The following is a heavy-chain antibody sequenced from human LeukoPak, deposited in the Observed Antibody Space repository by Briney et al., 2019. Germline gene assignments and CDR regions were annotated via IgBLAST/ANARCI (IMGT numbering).Heavy chain of an antibody. V-gene: IGHV3-7*01. CDR2: IKQDGIEK. J-gene: IGHJ4*02. D-gene: IGHD1-26*01. CDR1: GFTFSSYW. CDR3: ARVQWELRGVGSYFEY. Sequence: HPGGSLRLSCVVAGFTFSSYWMSWVSQAAGKGREWVANIKQDGIEKYYVASVKGRFTMSRDNAKTSLYLQMNSLRAEDTAVYYCARVQWELRGVGSYFEYWGQGALVTVSS.